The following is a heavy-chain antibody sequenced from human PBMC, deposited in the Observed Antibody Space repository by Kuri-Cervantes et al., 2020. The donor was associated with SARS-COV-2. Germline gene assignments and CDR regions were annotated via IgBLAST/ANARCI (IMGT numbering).Heavy chain of an antibody. Sequence: GGSLRLSCAASGFTFSSYAMHWVRQAPGKGLEWVAVISYDGSNKYYADSVKGRFTISRDNSKNTLFLQMNSLRAEDTAVYYCAKEMFPLRHDFDYWGQGTLVAVSS. CDR2: ISYDGSNK. V-gene: IGHV3-30-3*01. CDR3: AKEMFPLRHDFDY. D-gene: IGHD3-10*02. CDR1: GFTFSSYA. J-gene: IGHJ4*02.